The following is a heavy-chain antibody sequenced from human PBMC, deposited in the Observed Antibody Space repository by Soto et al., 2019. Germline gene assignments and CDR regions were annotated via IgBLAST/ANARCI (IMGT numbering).Heavy chain of an antibody. J-gene: IGHJ4*02. V-gene: IGHV3-23*01. CDR2: ISGSGGST. CDR3: AIGDTKIWSGLGY. Sequence: GGSLRLSCAASGFTFSSYAMSWVRQAPGKGLEWVSAISGSGGSTYYADSVKGRFTISRDNSKNTLYLQMNSLRAEDTAVYYCAIGDTKIWSGLGYWGQGTLVTVSS. D-gene: IGHD3-3*01. CDR1: GFTFSSYA.